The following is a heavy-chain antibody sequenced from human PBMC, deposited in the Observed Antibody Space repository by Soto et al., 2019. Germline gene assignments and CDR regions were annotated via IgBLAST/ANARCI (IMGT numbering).Heavy chain of an antibody. J-gene: IGHJ6*02. CDR1: GFTFSSYW. Sequence: GSLRLSCAASGFTFSSYWMHWVRQAPGKGLVWVSRINSDGRSTSYADSVKGRFTISRDNAKNTLYLQMNILRAEESAVYYCARVFDDGSKPNSGYYYYYSGMDVWGQGPTVTVPS. V-gene: IGHV3-74*01. CDR2: INSDGRST. D-gene: IGHD1-26*01. CDR3: ARVFDDGSKPNSGYYYYYSGMDV.